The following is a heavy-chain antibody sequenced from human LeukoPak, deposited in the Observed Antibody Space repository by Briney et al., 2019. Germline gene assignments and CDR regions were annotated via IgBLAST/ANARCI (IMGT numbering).Heavy chain of an antibody. Sequence: GGSLRLSCAASGFIFSSYAMRWVRRAPGKGLEWVSAISGSGGSTYYADSVEGRFTISRDNSKNTLYLQMNSLRAEDTAVYYCAKVGFTEEFDYWGQGTLVTVSS. D-gene: IGHD6-25*01. V-gene: IGHV3-23*01. CDR2: ISGSGGST. J-gene: IGHJ4*02. CDR1: GFIFSSYA. CDR3: AKVGFTEEFDY.